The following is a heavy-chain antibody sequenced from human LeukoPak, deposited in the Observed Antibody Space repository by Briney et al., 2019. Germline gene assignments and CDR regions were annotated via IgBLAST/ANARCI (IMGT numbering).Heavy chain of an antibody. D-gene: IGHD1-26*01. J-gene: IGHJ4*02. CDR3: ARGDEWELAVDF. V-gene: IGHV1-2*02. CDR2: IKPNGGDT. Sequence: ASVKVSCKASGYSFSGYYINWVRQAPGQGLEWMGWIKPNGGDTNYPQKFRVRITMTRDTSISTVYMELKSLTSDDTAVYYCARGDEWELAVDFWGQGTLVTVSS. CDR1: GYSFSGYY.